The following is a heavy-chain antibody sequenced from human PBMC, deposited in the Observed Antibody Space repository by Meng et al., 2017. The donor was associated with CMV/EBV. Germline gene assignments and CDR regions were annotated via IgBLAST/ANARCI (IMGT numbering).Heavy chain of an antibody. CDR3: AKKHEYGSGSDLCLDY. D-gene: IGHD3-10*01. V-gene: IGHV3-11*04. Sequence: GESLKISCAASGFTFSNYYMSWIRQAPGKGLEWVSYISSSGSTIYYADSVKGRFTISRDNSKNTLYLQMNSLRAEDTAVYYCAKKHEYGSGSDLCLDYWGQGTLVTVSS. CDR2: ISSSGSTI. CDR1: GFTFSNYY. J-gene: IGHJ4*02.